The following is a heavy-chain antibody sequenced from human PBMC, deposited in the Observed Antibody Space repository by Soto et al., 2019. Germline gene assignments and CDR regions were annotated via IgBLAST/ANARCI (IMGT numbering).Heavy chain of an antibody. Sequence: QVQLVESGGGLVKPGGSLRLSCAASGFTFSEYYMSWIRQAPGKGLEWVSYISSSGTTIYYGDSVKGRFTISRDNAKNSLYLQMDGLRAEETAVYYCARGGGTCYAGCHIDYWGQGTLVTVSS. CDR1: GFTFSEYY. J-gene: IGHJ4*02. CDR2: ISSSGTTI. V-gene: IGHV3-11*01. D-gene: IGHD2-15*01. CDR3: ARGGGTCYAGCHIDY.